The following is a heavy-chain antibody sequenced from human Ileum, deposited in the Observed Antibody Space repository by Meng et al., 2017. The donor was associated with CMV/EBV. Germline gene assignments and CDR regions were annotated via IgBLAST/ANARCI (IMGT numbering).Heavy chain of an antibody. Sequence: SGGAVRVNHWVGWVRQPPGEGLEWIGEVHYRGSTPYNPSLKSRATISVDKSKNQFSLNLNSVTAADTAVYYCVRGSIAGATLMDLWGQGTLVTVSS. CDR2: VHYRGST. CDR3: VRGSIAGATLMDL. CDR1: GGAVRVNHW. V-gene: IGHV4-4*02. J-gene: IGHJ5*02. D-gene: IGHD1-26*01.